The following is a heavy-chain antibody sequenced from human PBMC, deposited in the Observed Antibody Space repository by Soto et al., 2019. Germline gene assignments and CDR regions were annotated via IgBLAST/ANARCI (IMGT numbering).Heavy chain of an antibody. CDR3: IQSRCGGDCLQSYASYYYYGMDV. CDR1: AFSLSTGGVG. D-gene: IGHD2-21*02. CDR2: IYWDDDK. Sequence: QITLKESGPTLVKTTQTRTLTCTFSAFSLSTGGVGVGWIRQPPGKALEWLALIYWDDDKRYSPSLRSRLTITQDTSKNQVVLTMTNIDPVDTATYYCIQSRCGGDCLQSYASYYYYGMDVWGQGTTVTVSS. V-gene: IGHV2-5*02. J-gene: IGHJ6*02.